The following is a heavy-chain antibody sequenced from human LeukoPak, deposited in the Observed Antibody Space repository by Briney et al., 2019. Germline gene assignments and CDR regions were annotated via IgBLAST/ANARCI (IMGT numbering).Heavy chain of an antibody. D-gene: IGHD6-6*01. Sequence: PSEPLSLPCTVSGESFSHNYWPWVRQPPGKGLEWIGYINHSRRVNYRPSLKSPIPLSLDTSKSQYSLKLSAVTAADTAVYYCARGLGPMSSSLDYWGQGSLVTVSS. CDR1: GESFSHNY. CDR2: INHSRRV. V-gene: IGHV4-34*01. CDR3: ARGLGPMSSSLDY. J-gene: IGHJ4*02.